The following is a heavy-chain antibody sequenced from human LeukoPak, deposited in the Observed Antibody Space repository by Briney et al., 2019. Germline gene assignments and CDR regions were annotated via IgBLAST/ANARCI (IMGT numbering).Heavy chain of an antibody. V-gene: IGHV1-18*01. CDR2: ISAYNGNT. CDR3: ALLYCSSTSCVDY. D-gene: IGHD2-2*01. J-gene: IGHJ4*02. Sequence: ASVKVSCKASGYTFTSYGISWVRQAPGQGLEWMGWISAYNGNTNYAQKLQGRVTMTTDTSTSTAYMELRSLRSEDAAVDYCALLYCSSTSCVDYWGQGTLVTVSS. CDR1: GYTFTSYG.